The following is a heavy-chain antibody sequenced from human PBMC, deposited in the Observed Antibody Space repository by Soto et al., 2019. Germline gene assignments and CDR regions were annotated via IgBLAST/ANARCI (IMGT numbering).Heavy chain of an antibody. CDR1: GYTFTSYG. Sequence: QVQLVQSGAEAKKPGASVKVSCKASGYTFTSYGISWVRQAPGQGLEWMGWISAYNGNTNYAQKLQGRVTMTTDTSTSTAYMELRSLRSDDTAVYYCASPVRGSGSYLPFDYWGQGTLVTVSS. J-gene: IGHJ4*02. D-gene: IGHD3-10*01. CDR3: ASPVRGSGSYLPFDY. CDR2: ISAYNGNT. V-gene: IGHV1-18*01.